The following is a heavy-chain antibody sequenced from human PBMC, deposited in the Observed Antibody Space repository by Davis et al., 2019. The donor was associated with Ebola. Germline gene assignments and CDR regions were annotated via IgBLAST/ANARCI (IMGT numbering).Heavy chain of an antibody. Sequence: GGSLRLSCAASGFTFSSYAMSWVRQAPGKGLEWVSAICGSGGSTYYADSVKGRFTISRDNSKKTLYLQMNSLRAEDTAVYYCAKSPPLAVHFDYWGQGTLVTVSS. CDR3: AKSPPLAVHFDY. CDR1: GFTFSSYA. CDR2: ICGSGGST. J-gene: IGHJ4*02. D-gene: IGHD6-19*01. V-gene: IGHV3-23*01.